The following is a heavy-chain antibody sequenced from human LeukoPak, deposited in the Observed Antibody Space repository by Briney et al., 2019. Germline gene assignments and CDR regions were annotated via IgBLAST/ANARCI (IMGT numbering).Heavy chain of an antibody. J-gene: IGHJ4*02. CDR1: GFTFDDYA. CDR3: AKASEWFGKLLGGSFDY. V-gene: IGHV3-9*01. D-gene: IGHD3-10*01. Sequence: PGRSLRLSCAASGFTFDDYAMHWVRQAPGKGLEWVSGISWNSGSIGYADSVKGRFTISRDNAKNSLYLQMNSLRAEDTALYYCAKASEWFGKLLGGSFDYWGQGTLVTVSS. CDR2: ISWNSGSI.